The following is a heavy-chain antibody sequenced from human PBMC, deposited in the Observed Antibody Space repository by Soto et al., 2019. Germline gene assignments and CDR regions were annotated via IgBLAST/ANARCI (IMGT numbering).Heavy chain of an antibody. CDR1: GYTFTSYY. CDR2: INPITGGT. Sequence: ASVKVSCKASGYTFTSYYIHWVRQAPGQGLEWMGWINPITGGTNSAPKFQGRVTMTRDTSITTAYMELSRLRSDDTAVYYCARNYYDSSDRDYLDYWGQGTPVTVSS. D-gene: IGHD3-22*01. J-gene: IGHJ4*02. CDR3: ARNYYDSSDRDYLDY. V-gene: IGHV1-2*02.